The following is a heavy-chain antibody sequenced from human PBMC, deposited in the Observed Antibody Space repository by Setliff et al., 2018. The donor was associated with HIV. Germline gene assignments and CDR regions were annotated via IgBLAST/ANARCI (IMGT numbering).Heavy chain of an antibody. CDR2: FYQSGNI. CDR1: GYSISSDYF. D-gene: IGHD3-16*01. V-gene: IGHV4-38-2*01. J-gene: IGHJ3*01. CDR3: ARGGRSWFQNFHGAFDV. Sequence: SETLSLTCAVSGYSISSDYFWGWIRQSPGKGLEWIGSFYQSGNIYYNPSLKSRVTISVDTSKNQFSLRRTSVTAADTAVYYCARGGRSWFQNFHGAFDVWGQGTMVTVSS.